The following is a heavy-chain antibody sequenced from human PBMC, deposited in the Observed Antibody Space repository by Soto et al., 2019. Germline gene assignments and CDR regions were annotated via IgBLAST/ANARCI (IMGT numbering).Heavy chain of an antibody. CDR2: IYHSGST. D-gene: IGHD3-10*01. Sequence: QVQLQESGPGLVKPSGTLSLTCAVSGGSISSVNWWSWVRQPPGKGLEWIGEIYHSGSTNYNPSLQRRVTISVDTSKNQFSLKLSSVTAADTAVYFCARDLSYSSGHWGQGTLVTVSS. CDR3: ARDLSYSSGH. CDR1: GGSISSVNW. J-gene: IGHJ4*02. V-gene: IGHV4-4*02.